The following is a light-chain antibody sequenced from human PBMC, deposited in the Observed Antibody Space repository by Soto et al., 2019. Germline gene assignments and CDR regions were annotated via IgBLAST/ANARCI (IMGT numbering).Light chain of an antibody. V-gene: IGKV3-15*01. CDR1: QSVRSN. CDR3: QQYNTWPPIT. CDR2: GAS. Sequence: EIVMTQSPATLSVSPGERVTLSCRASQSVRSNLAWYQQKPGQAPRLLIYGASTRATGLPARFSGSGSGTDFTLTISSLQSEDFAVYYCQQYNTWPPITFGQGTRLENK. J-gene: IGKJ5*01.